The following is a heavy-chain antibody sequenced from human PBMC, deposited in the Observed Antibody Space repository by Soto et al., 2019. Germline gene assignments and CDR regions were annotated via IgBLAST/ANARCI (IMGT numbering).Heavy chain of an antibody. CDR1: GYTFTSYG. Sequence: ASVKVSCKASGYTFTSYGISWVREAPGQGLEWMGWISAYNGNTNYAQKLQGRVTMTTDTSTSPAYMELRSLRSDDTAVYYCASGAKKWFLGYWGQGTLVTVSS. D-gene: IGHD3-22*01. J-gene: IGHJ4*02. V-gene: IGHV1-18*04. CDR3: ASGAKKWFLGY. CDR2: ISAYNGNT.